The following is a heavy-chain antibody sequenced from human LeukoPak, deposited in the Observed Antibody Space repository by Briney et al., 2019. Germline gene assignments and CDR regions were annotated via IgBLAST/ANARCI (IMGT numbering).Heavy chain of an antibody. D-gene: IGHD3-3*01. Sequence: SETLSLTCAVYGGSFCGYYWSWIRQPPGKGLEWIGEINHSGSTNYNPSLKSQVTISVDTSKNQFSLKLSSVTAADTAVYYCARGRGPLRFFPVWGQGTLVTVSS. V-gene: IGHV4-34*01. CDR3: ARGRGPLRFFPV. J-gene: IGHJ4*02. CDR2: INHSGST. CDR1: GGSFCGYY.